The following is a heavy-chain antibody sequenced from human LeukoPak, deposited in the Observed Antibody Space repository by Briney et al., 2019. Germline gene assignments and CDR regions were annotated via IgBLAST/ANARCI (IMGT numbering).Heavy chain of an antibody. CDR2: IYYSGST. D-gene: IGHD6-13*01. CDR1: GGSISSSYY. J-gene: IGHJ4*02. Sequence: SETLSLTCTVSGGSISSSYYWSWIRQPPGKGLEWIGYIYYSGSTNYNPSLKGRVTISVDTSKNQFSLKLSSVTAADTAVYYCARGIAAAGPTFDYWGQGTLVTVSS. V-gene: IGHV4-59*08. CDR3: ARGIAAAGPTFDY.